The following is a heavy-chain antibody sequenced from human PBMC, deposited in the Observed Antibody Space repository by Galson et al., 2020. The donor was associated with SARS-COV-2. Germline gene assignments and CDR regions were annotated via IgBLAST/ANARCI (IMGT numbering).Heavy chain of an antibody. CDR3: ARIELRFLEWLFQSDYYYYMDV. Sequence: SGPTLVKPTETLTLTCTVSGFSLSNARMGVSWIRQPPGKALEWLAHIFSNDEKSYSTSLKSRLTISKDTSKSQVVLTMTNMDPVDTATYYCARIELRFLEWLFQSDYYYYMDVWGKGTTVTVSS. V-gene: IGHV2-26*01. CDR2: IFSNDEK. CDR1: GFSLSNARMG. J-gene: IGHJ6*03. D-gene: IGHD3-3*01.